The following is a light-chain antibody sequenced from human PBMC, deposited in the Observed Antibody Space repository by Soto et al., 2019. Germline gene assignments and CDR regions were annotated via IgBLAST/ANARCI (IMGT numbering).Light chain of an antibody. J-gene: IGKJ4*01. CDR3: QKYNSYLLT. Sequence: DIQMTQSPSTLSASVGDRVTITCRASQSISSWLAWYQQKPGKAPKLLIYDASSLESGVPSRFSGSGSGTEFHITISSLQPDDFATSFCQKYNSYLLTFGGGTKVEIK. CDR1: QSISSW. CDR2: DAS. V-gene: IGKV1-5*01.